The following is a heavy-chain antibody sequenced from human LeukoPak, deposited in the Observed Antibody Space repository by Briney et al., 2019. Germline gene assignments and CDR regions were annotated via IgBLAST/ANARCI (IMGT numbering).Heavy chain of an antibody. CDR1: GFTFDDYA. J-gene: IGHJ4*02. CDR2: ISWNSGGI. Sequence: PGGSLRLSCAASGFTFDDYAMHWVRQAPGKGLEWVSGISWNSGGIGYADSVKGRFTISRDNAKNSLYLQMNSLRAEDTAVYYCAGHQKGPLGYFDYWGQGTLVTVSS. D-gene: IGHD3-16*01. V-gene: IGHV3-9*01. CDR3: AGHQKGPLGYFDY.